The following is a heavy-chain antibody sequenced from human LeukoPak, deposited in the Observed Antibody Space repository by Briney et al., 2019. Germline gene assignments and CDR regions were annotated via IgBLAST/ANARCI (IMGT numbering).Heavy chain of an antibody. J-gene: IGHJ4*02. Sequence: ASVKVSCKASGYTFTSYDINWVRQATGQGLEWMGWMNPNSGNTGYAQKFQGRVTMTRNTSISTAYMGLSSLRSEDTAVYYCARGLAWLRYRSIDYWGQGTLVTVSS. D-gene: IGHD5-12*01. CDR1: GYTFTSYD. CDR2: MNPNSGNT. CDR3: ARGLAWLRYRSIDY. V-gene: IGHV1-8*01.